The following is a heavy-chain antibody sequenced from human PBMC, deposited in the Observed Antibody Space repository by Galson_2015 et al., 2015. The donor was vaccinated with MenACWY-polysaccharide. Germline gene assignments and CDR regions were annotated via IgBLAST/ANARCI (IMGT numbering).Heavy chain of an antibody. Sequence: SLRLSCAASGFTFSDYYMSWIRQAPGKGLEWVSCISGGSRTIYYADSVKGRFAISRDNAKNSLYLQMNSLRAEDTAVYYCARAAWFDYWGQGTLLTVSS. V-gene: IGHV3-11*01. J-gene: IGHJ4*02. CDR3: ARAAWFDY. CDR1: GFTFSDYY. CDR2: ISGGSRTI.